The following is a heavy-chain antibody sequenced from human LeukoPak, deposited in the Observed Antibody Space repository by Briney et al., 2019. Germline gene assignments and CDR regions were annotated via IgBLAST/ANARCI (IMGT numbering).Heavy chain of an antibody. J-gene: IGHJ4*02. Sequence: GGSLRLSCAASGFTFSNFAMSCVRQAPGKALEGISSICWSSGTYYRDSLKGRFNISRDNSKNSLYLQMNSLRAEDTAVYYCARIGPGSSRDYWGQGTLVSVSS. D-gene: IGHD2-2*01. CDR3: ARIGPGSSRDY. CDR1: GFTFSNFA. V-gene: IGHV3-21*01. CDR2: ICWSSGT.